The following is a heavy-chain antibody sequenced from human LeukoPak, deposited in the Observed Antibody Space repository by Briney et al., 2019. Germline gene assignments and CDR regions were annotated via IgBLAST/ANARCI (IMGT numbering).Heavy chain of an antibody. D-gene: IGHD4-23*01. CDR2: IYYSGST. J-gene: IGHJ4*02. CDR1: GGSISSYY. V-gene: IGHV4-59*08. Sequence: SETLSLTCTVSGGSISSYYWSWLRQPPGKGLEWIGYIYYSGSTNYNPSLTSRVTISVDTSKNQFSLKLSSVTAADTAVYYCAGYDYGGTGGFDYWGQGTLVTVSS. CDR3: AGYDYGGTGGFDY.